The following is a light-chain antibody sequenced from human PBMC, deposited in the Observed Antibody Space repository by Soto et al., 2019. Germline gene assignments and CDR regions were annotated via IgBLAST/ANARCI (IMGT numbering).Light chain of an antibody. CDR3: QQYNSYPWT. V-gene: IGKV1-5*03. Sequence: DIQMTQSPSTLSASVGDRVTITCRASQSISSWLAWYQQKPGKAPKLLIYKASSLGSGVPSSFSASGSGTELTLTISSLQPDDFATYYCQQYNSYPWTFGQGTKMEIK. CDR2: KAS. J-gene: IGKJ1*01. CDR1: QSISSW.